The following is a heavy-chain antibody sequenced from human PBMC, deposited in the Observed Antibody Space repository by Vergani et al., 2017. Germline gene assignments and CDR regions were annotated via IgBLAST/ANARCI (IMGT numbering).Heavy chain of an antibody. D-gene: IGHD3-16*02. CDR2: ISSSSNYI. Sequence: EVQLVESGGGLVKPGGSLRLSCAASGFTFSSYTMNWVRQAPGKGLEWVSSISSSSNYIYYTDSVKGRFTISRDNAKNSLYLQMNSLRAEDTAVYYCARFLITFGGVIVFDYYYGMDVWGQGTTVTVSS. V-gene: IGHV3-21*01. J-gene: IGHJ6*02. CDR1: GFTFSSYT. CDR3: ARFLITFGGVIVFDYYYGMDV.